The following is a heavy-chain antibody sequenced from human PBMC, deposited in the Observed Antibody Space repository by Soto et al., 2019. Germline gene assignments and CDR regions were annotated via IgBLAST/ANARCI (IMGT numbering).Heavy chain of an antibody. CDR3: ARVSGWYFLDY. J-gene: IGHJ4*02. D-gene: IGHD6-19*01. CDR2: INAGNGNT. V-gene: IGHV1-3*01. Sequence: ASVKVSCKASGYTFTSYAMHWVRQAPGQRLEWMGWINAGNGNTKYSQKFQGRVTITRDTSASTVCMELSSLRSEDTAVYYCARVSGWYFLDYWGQGTLVTVSS. CDR1: GYTFTSYA.